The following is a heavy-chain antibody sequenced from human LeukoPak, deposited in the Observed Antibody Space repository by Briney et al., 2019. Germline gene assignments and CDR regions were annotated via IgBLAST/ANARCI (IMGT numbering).Heavy chain of an antibody. Sequence: PGRSLRLSCAVSGFTFSSYAMHWVRQAPGKGLEWVAVISYDGSNKYYADSVKGRFTISRDNSKNTLYLQMNSLRAEDTAVYYCARDPLYCSGGSCRNYYYYGMDVWGQGTTVTVSS. D-gene: IGHD2-15*01. J-gene: IGHJ6*02. V-gene: IGHV3-30*04. CDR3: ARDPLYCSGGSCRNYYYYGMDV. CDR1: GFTFSSYA. CDR2: ISYDGSNK.